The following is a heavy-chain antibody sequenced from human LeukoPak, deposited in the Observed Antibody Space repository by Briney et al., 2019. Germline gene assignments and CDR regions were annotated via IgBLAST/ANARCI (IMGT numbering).Heavy chain of an antibody. Sequence: SETLSLTCTVSGGSINSGGYYWSWIRQHPGKGLEWIGYIYSTGSTYYNPSLKSRITISVDTSKNQFSLKLSSVTAADTALYYCARGGYSYGARSFDYWGQGTLVTVSS. J-gene: IGHJ4*02. V-gene: IGHV4-31*03. CDR1: GGSINSGGYY. D-gene: IGHD5-18*01. CDR3: ARGGYSYGARSFDY. CDR2: IYSTGST.